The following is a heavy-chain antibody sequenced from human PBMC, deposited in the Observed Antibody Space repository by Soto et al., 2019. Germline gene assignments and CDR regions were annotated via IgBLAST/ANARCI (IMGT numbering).Heavy chain of an antibody. CDR1: GFTFRDHA. Sequence: EAQLLASGGGLVQPGGSLRLSCVGSGFTFRDHAMRWVRQAPGRGLEWVSAISANGGSIQHADSVKGRFSVSRDNAKNTVYLQMDNLRTEDSAVYYCAKDRYYDTPGWFDPWGQGSRVIVPS. D-gene: IGHD3-22*01. J-gene: IGHJ5*02. CDR2: ISANGGSI. V-gene: IGHV3-23*01. CDR3: AKDRYYDTPGWFDP.